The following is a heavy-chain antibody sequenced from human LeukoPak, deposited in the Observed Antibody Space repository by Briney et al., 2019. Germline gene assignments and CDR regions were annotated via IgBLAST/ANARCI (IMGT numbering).Heavy chain of an antibody. D-gene: IGHD3-10*01. V-gene: IGHV3-9*01. CDR2: ISWNSGSI. J-gene: IGHJ6*03. Sequence: GGSLRLSCAASGFTFDDYAMHWVRQAPGKGLEWVSGISWNSGSIGYADSVKGRFTISRDNAENSLYLQMNSLRAEDTAVYYCAKRGSGSYYRYMDVWGKGTTVTISS. CDR3: AKRGSGSYYRYMDV. CDR1: GFTFDDYA.